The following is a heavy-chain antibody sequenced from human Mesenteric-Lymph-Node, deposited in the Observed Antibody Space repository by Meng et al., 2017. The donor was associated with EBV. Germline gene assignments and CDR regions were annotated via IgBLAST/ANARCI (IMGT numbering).Heavy chain of an antibody. CDR2: IYYTGTT. D-gene: IGHD3-22*01. J-gene: IGHJ4*02. Sequence: QVQLQESGPGLVKPSQTLSLTCAVSGDSIINGGYYWSWIRQPPGEGLEWIGYIYYTGTTYYNASLKSRVTISVDTSKNQFSLKLSSVTAADTAVYYCARAQYFYDTSGYDYWGQGTLVTVSS. CDR1: GDSIINGGYY. V-gene: IGHV4-30-4*01. CDR3: ARAQYFYDTSGYDY.